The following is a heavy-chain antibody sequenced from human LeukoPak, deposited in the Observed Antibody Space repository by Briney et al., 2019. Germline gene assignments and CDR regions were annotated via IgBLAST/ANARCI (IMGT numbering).Heavy chain of an antibody. J-gene: IGHJ6*02. CDR3: ARVLGYYDFWRGYYINGMDV. V-gene: IGHV1-46*01. D-gene: IGHD3-3*01. Sequence: ASVKVSCKASGYTFTSYYMHWVRQAPGQGLEWMGIINPSGGSTSYAQKFQGRVTMTRDTSTSTVYMELSSLRSEDTAVYYCARVLGYYDFWRGYYINGMDVWGQGTTVTVSS. CDR1: GYTFTSYY. CDR2: INPSGGST.